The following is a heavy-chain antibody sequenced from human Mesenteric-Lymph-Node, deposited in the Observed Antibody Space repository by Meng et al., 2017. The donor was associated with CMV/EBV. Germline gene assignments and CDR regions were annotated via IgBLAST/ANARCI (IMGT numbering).Heavy chain of an antibody. J-gene: IGHJ5*01. CDR3: ARDLGLWFGEYDS. CDR1: GGSISSYY. Sequence: SETLSLTCTVSGGSISSYYWSWIRQPPGKGLEWIGYIYYSGSTNYNPSLKSRVTISVDTSKNQFSLKLSSVTAADTAVYYCARDLGLWFGEYDSWGQGTLVTVSS. CDR2: IYYSGST. D-gene: IGHD3-10*01. V-gene: IGHV4-59*01.